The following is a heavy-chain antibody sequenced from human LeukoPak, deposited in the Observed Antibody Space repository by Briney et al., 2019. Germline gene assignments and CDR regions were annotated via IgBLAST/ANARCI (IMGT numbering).Heavy chain of an antibody. CDR2: IYSGGST. V-gene: IGHV3-66*01. CDR3: ARDDFGEVGAYTRRGAFDI. J-gene: IGHJ3*02. CDR1: GFTVSSNY. D-gene: IGHD1-26*01. Sequence: PGGSLRLSCAASGFTVSSNYMSWVRQAPGKGLEWVSVIYSGGSTYYADSVKGRFTISRDNSKNTLYLQMNSLRAEDTAVYYCARDDFGEVGAYTRRGAFDIWGQGTMVTVSS.